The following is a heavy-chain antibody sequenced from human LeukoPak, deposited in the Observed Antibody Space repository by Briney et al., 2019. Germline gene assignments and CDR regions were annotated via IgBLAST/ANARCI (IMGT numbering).Heavy chain of an antibody. D-gene: IGHD6-19*01. J-gene: IGHJ6*02. CDR2: ISADGTTT. CDR3: ARGLAGAYRIMDV. CDR1: GFTFNTYW. V-gene: IGHV3-74*01. Sequence: GGSLRLSCVASGFTFNTYWIHRVRQRRGKGLVWVSFISADGTTTTYADSVKGRFTVSRGNANNTLYLQMNSLRGEDAAAYYCARGLAGAYRIMDVWGQGTTVTVS.